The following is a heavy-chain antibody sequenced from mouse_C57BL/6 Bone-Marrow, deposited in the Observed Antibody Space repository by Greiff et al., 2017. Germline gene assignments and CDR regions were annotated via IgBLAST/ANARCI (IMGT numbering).Heavy chain of an antibody. CDR1: GYTFTSYW. Sequence: VQLQQPGAELVKPGASVKMSCKASGYTFTSYWITWVKQRPGQGLEWIGDIYPTSGRTNYNEKFKSKAILTVDTSSNTSYMQLSILTPEDSAVFYCARSGPRGRSFNYWGQGTTLAVSS. CDR3: ARSGPRGRSFNY. D-gene: IGHD3-1*01. CDR2: IYPTSGRT. V-gene: IGHV1-55*01. J-gene: IGHJ2*01.